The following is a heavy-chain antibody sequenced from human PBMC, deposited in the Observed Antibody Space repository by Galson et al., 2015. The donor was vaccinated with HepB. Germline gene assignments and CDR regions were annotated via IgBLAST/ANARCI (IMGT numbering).Heavy chain of an antibody. Sequence: SLRLSCAASGFTFSSYSMNWVRQAPGKGLEWVSYISSSSSTIYYADSVKGRFTISRDNAKNSLYLQMNSLRAEDTAVYYCARAGYYGSSGYYFNYFDYWGQGTLVTVSS. CDR1: GFTFSSYS. V-gene: IGHV3-48*04. D-gene: IGHD3-22*01. CDR3: ARAGYYGSSGYYFNYFDY. J-gene: IGHJ4*02. CDR2: ISSSSSTI.